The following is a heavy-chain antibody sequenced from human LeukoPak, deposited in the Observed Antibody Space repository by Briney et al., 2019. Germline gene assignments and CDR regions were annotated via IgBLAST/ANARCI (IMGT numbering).Heavy chain of an antibody. Sequence: GGSLRLSCAASGFTFSSYAMSWVRQAPGKGLEWVSAISGSGGSTYYADSVKGRFTISRDNSKNTLYLQMNSLRAEDTAVYYCAKTGSITIFGVVIRGIYYFDYWGQGTLVTVPS. CDR2: ISGSGGST. CDR1: GFTFSSYA. V-gene: IGHV3-23*01. CDR3: AKTGSITIFGVVIRGIYYFDY. D-gene: IGHD3-3*01. J-gene: IGHJ4*02.